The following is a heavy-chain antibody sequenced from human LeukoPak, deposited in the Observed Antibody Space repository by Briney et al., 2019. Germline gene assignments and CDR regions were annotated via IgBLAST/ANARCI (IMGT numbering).Heavy chain of an antibody. CDR1: GFTFSSYK. D-gene: IGHD3-10*02. CDR2: ISSSSSYI. Sequence: GGSLRLSCAASGFTFSSYKMNWVRQAPGKGLEWVSSISSSSSYIYYADSVKGRFTISRDNAKNSLYLQMNSLRAEDTAVYYCAELGITMIGGVWGKGTTVTISS. CDR3: AELGITMIGGV. V-gene: IGHV3-21*01. J-gene: IGHJ6*04.